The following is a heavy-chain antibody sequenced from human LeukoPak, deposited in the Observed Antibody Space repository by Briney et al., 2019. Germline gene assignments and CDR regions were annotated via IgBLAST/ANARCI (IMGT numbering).Heavy chain of an antibody. CDR3: ARTYGSGSYYNRVGAFDI. V-gene: IGHV5-51*01. D-gene: IGHD3-10*01. J-gene: IGHJ3*02. Sequence: GESLRISGKGSGYSFTSYWIGWVRQMPGKGLEWMGIIYPGDSDTRYSPSFQGQVTISADKSISTAYLQWSSLKASDTAMYYCARTYGSGSYYNRVGAFDIWGQGTMVTVSS. CDR1: GYSFTSYW. CDR2: IYPGDSDT.